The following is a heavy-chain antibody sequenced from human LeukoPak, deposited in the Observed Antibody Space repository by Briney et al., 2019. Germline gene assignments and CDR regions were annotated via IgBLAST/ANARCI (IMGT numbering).Heavy chain of an antibody. CDR3: AMGGSGYYHY. D-gene: IGHD3-3*01. J-gene: IGHJ4*02. CDR1: GFTFDDYA. CDR2: ISWNSGSI. Sequence: GGSLRLSCAASGFTFDDYAMHWVRQAPGKGLEWVSGISWNSGSIGYADSVKGRFTISRDNAKNSLYLQMNSLRAEDTALYYCAMGGSGYYHYWGQGTLVTVSS. V-gene: IGHV3-9*01.